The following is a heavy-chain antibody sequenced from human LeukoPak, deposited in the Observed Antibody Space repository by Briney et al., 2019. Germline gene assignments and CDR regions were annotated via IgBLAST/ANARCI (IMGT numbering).Heavy chain of an antibody. J-gene: IGHJ5*02. Sequence: PSETLSLTCAVYGGSFSGYYWSWIRQPPGKGLEWIGEINHSGSTNYNPSLKSRVTISVDTSKNQFSLKLSSVTAADTAVYYCARGYYDFWSGYYSLSGGWFDPWGQGTLVTVSS. CDR1: GGSFSGYY. CDR2: INHSGST. CDR3: ARGYYDFWSGYYSLSGGWFDP. D-gene: IGHD3-3*01. V-gene: IGHV4-34*01.